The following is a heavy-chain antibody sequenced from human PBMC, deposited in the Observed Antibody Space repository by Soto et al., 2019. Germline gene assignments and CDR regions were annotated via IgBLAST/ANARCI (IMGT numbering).Heavy chain of an antibody. CDR3: AKGRPGVAAAPDN. Sequence: AGGSLRLSCAASGFTFSDYAMAWVRQAPGKGLEWVSSASGSGSGTYYADSVKGRFTISRDNSKNTLFLHMTSLRAGDTALYFCAKGRPGVAAAPDNWGQGTLVTVSS. D-gene: IGHD2-21*01. CDR1: GFTFSDYA. V-gene: IGHV3-23*01. J-gene: IGHJ4*02. CDR2: ASGSGSGT.